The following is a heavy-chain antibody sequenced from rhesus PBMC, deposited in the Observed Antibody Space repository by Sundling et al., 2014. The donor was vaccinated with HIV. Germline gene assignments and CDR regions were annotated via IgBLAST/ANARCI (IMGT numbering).Heavy chain of an antibody. J-gene: IGHJ6*01. Sequence: QVQLVQSGAEVKQPGASVKVSCKASGYIFTSHGINWVRQAQGQRLEWMGWINTDTGNPAYAQGFKERFTFSMDTSVSTAYLQISSLKAEDTAVYYCARYNWNYYGLDSWGQGVVVTVSS. CDR2: INTDTGNP. V-gene: IGHV7-114*01. CDR3: ARYNWNYYGLDS. CDR1: GYIFTSHG. D-gene: IGHD1-26*01.